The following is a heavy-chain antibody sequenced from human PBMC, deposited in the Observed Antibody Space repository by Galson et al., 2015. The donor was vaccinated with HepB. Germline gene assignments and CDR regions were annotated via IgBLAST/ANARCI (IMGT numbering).Heavy chain of an antibody. CDR1: GGTFSSYA. J-gene: IGHJ4*02. Sequence: SVKVSCKASGGTFSSYAISWVRQAPGQGLEWMGGIIPIFGTANYAQKFQGRVTITADESTSTAYMELSSLRSEDTAVYYCANLYDFWSGYAFDYWGQGTLVTVSS. D-gene: IGHD3-3*01. CDR3: ANLYDFWSGYAFDY. V-gene: IGHV1-69*13. CDR2: IIPIFGTA.